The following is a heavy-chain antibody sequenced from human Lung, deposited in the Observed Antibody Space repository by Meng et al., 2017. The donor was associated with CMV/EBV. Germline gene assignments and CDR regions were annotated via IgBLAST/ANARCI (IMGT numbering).Heavy chain of an antibody. Sequence: SXXVSXKASGYTFTNYYLHWVRQATGQGLEWMGMINSRSGTTTYSQKFQGRISMTRDTSTSTVYLDLSSLRSEDSTVYYCAREERSYDGSGAFDYWGQGTXVTVSS. CDR1: GYTFTNYY. CDR3: AREERSYDGSGAFDY. D-gene: IGHD3-22*01. CDR2: INSRSGTT. V-gene: IGHV1-46*01. J-gene: IGHJ4*02.